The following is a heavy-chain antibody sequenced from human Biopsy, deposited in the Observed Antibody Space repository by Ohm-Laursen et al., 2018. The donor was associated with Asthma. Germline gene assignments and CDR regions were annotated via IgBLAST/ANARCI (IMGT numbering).Heavy chain of an antibody. V-gene: IGHV4-31*03. Sequence: TLSCTGTVFGVSINSGGWCCHWLRQHPGWGSERIGYIHHSGTGYFNLSLKSRVSFSRDTSKNQFSLRLSSVTAADTAMYYCARIPRRSGSYFVDYWGQGTLVTVSS. CDR3: ARIPRRSGSYFVDY. J-gene: IGHJ4*02. CDR1: GVSINSGGWC. D-gene: IGHD3-22*01. CDR2: IHHSGTG.